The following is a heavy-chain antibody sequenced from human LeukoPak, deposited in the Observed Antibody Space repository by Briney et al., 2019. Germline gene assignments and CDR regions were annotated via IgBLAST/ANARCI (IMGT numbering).Heavy chain of an antibody. CDR1: GYTFTSYG. V-gene: IGHV1-69*04. CDR2: IIPILGIA. J-gene: IGHJ4*02. D-gene: IGHD5-24*01. Sequence: GASVKVSCKASGYTFTSYGISWVRQAPGQGLEWMGRIIPILGIANYAQKFQGRVTITADKSTSTAYMELSSLRSEDTAVYYCARPTEGDGYKRGDFDYWGQGTLVTVSS. CDR3: ARPTEGDGYKRGDFDY.